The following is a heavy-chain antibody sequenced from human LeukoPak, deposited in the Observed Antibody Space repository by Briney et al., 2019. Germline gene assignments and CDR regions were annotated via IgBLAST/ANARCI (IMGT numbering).Heavy chain of an antibody. J-gene: IGHJ4*02. Sequence: SETLSLTCTVSGGSISSYYWSWIRQPPGKGLEWIGYIYYSGSTNYNPSLKSRVTISVDTSKNQFSLKLSSVTAADTAVYYCARQGPYYDILTGYFDYWGQGTLVTVSS. CDR2: IYYSGST. CDR1: GGSISSYY. CDR3: ARQGPYYDILTGYFDY. D-gene: IGHD3-9*01. V-gene: IGHV4-59*01.